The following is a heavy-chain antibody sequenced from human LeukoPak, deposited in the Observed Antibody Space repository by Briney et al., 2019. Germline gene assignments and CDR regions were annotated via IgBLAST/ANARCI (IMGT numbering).Heavy chain of an antibody. CDR1: GFTFSSYV. Sequence: GGSLRLSCAASGFTFSSYVMSWVRQAPGKGLEWVSAMSGYGDSTYYANSVKDRFTISRDNSKNTLYLQMNSLRGEDTAVYYCAKGSGPSSPYYFDYWGQGTLVTVSS. CDR3: AKGSGPSSPYYFDY. D-gene: IGHD6-19*01. J-gene: IGHJ4*02. V-gene: IGHV3-23*01. CDR2: MSGYGDST.